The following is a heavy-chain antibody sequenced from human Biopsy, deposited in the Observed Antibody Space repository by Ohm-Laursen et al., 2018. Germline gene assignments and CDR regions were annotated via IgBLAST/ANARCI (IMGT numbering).Heavy chain of an antibody. J-gene: IGHJ6*02. CDR1: GGTFSKYG. Sequence: ESSVKVSCKASGGTFSKYGISWVRQAPGQGLEWMGGIIPMLGTVQYARRLRGRVTITADKATSTAYMELSSLGSDDTAIYYCARDRYRWDMAAVVAAHYNEHYYPLDVWGQETAVTVSS. CDR3: ARDRYRWDMAAVVAAHYNEHYYPLDV. D-gene: IGHD2-15*01. V-gene: IGHV1-69*06. CDR2: IIPMLGTV.